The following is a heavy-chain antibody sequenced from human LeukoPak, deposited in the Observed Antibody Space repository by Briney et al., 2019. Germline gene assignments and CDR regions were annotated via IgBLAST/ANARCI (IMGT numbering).Heavy chain of an antibody. CDR1: GYTFTSYG. V-gene: IGHV1-18*01. CDR3: TIFGVVSNYYYYYGMDV. J-gene: IGHJ6*02. Sequence: ASVKVSCKASGYTFTSYGISWVRQAPGQGLEWMGWISAYNGNTNYAQKLQGRVTMATDTSTSTAYMELRSLRSEDTAVYFCTIFGVVSNYYYYYGMDVWGQGTTVTVSS. D-gene: IGHD3-3*01. CDR2: ISAYNGNT.